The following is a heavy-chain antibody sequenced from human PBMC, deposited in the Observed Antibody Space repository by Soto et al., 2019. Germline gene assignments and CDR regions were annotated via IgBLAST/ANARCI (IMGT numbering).Heavy chain of an antibody. D-gene: IGHD2-15*01. CDR3: ARVGFSRYCSGGSCLFNWFDP. Sequence: SETLSLTCTVSGGSISSGGYYWSWIRQHPGKGLEWIGYIYYSGSTYYNPSLKSRVTISVDTSKNQFSLKLSSVTAADTAVYYCARVGFSRYCSGGSCLFNWFDPWGQGTLVTVYS. V-gene: IGHV4-31*03. CDR1: GGSISSGGYY. CDR2: IYYSGST. J-gene: IGHJ5*02.